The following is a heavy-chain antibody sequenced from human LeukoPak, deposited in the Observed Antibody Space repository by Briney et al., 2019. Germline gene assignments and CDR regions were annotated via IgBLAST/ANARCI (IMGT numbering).Heavy chain of an antibody. Sequence: ASVKVSCKASGGTFSSYAISWVRQAPGQGLEWMGRIIPIFGTANYAQKFQGRVTITTDGSTSTAYMELSSLRSEDTAVYYCATTYYDFWSGSDSYWGQGTLVTVSS. CDR2: IIPIFGTA. CDR3: ATTYYDFWSGSDSY. CDR1: GGTFSSYA. J-gene: IGHJ4*02. V-gene: IGHV1-69*05. D-gene: IGHD3-3*01.